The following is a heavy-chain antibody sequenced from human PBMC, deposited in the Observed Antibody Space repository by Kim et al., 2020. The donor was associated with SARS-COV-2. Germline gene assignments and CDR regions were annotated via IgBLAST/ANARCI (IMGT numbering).Heavy chain of an antibody. CDR1: GYTFTNYY. V-gene: IGHV1-46*01. J-gene: IGHJ3*02. CDR3: TRTYDTSGHDAFDI. D-gene: IGHD3-22*01. Sequence: ASVKVSCKASGYTFTNYYVHWVRQAPGQGLEWMGIINPSDGDTNYAPKFQDRVTLTGDTSTSTVSMKLSSLRSEDTAVYYCTRTYDTSGHDAFDICGQGTMVTVSS. CDR2: INPSDGDT.